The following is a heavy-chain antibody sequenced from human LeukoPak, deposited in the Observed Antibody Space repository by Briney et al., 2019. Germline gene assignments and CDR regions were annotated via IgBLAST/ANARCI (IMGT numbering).Heavy chain of an antibody. Sequence: ASVKVSCKASGDSFSSDAISWVRQVPGQGYEWVGRIIPILGVTHYALKFRGRVTITADKSTGAADMELRSLTSDDTAVYYCAAQSSGWHIYYFDHWGQGTLVTVSS. CDR3: AAQSSGWHIYYFDH. V-gene: IGHV1-69*04. CDR2: IIPILGVT. J-gene: IGHJ4*02. CDR1: GDSFSSDA. D-gene: IGHD6-25*01.